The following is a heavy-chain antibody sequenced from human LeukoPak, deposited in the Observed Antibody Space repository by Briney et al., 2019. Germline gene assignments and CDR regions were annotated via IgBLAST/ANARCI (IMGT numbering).Heavy chain of an antibody. CDR1: GGSISSGGYS. J-gene: IGHJ4*02. D-gene: IGHD3-16*01. CDR3: ARELGGPYDY. Sequence: SETLSLTCTVSGGSISSGGYSWSWIRQPPGKGLEWIGYIYHSGSTYYNPSLKSRVTISVDRSKNQFSLKLSSVTAADTAVYYCARELGGPYDYWGQGTLVTVSS. CDR2: IYHSGST. V-gene: IGHV4-30-2*01.